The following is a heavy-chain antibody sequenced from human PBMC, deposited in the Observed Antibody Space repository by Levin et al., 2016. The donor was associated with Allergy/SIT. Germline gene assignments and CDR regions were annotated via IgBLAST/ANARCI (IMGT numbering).Heavy chain of an antibody. V-gene: IGHV4-59*08. CDR3: ARPRSSGNYFY. J-gene: IGHJ4*02. D-gene: IGHD3-10*01. CDR2: IYYSGST. Sequence: SETLSLTCTVSGGSIRSYYWSWIRQPPGKGLEWIGYIYYSGSTNYNPSLKSRVTMSVDTSKNQFSLKLTSVTAADTAVYYCARPRSSGNYFYWGQGTLVTVSS. CDR1: GGSIRSYY.